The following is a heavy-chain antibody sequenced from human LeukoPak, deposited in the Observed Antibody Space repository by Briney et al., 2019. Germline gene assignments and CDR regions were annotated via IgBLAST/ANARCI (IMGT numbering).Heavy chain of an antibody. D-gene: IGHD1-26*01. CDR3: ARHEYSGSYYGLSWFDP. V-gene: IGHV4-39*01. CDR2: IYYSGST. Sequence: SETLSLTCTVSGGSISNSGYYWGWIRQPPGKGLEWIASIYYSGSTYYNPSLKSRVTISVDTSKNQLSLKLSSLTAADTAVYYCARHEYSGSYYGLSWFDPWGQGTLVTVSS. CDR1: GGSISNSGYY. J-gene: IGHJ5*02.